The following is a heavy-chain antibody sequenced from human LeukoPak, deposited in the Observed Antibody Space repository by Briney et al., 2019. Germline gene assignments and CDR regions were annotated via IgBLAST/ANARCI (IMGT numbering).Heavy chain of an antibody. V-gene: IGHV7-4-1*02. CDR2: INANTGNS. Sequence: GASVKVSFTASGYTFTHFAMNWVRQAPGQGLEWMGWINANTGNSTYAQGFTGRFVFSLDTSVSTAYLQISSLETEDTAIYYCARLYGAFDYWGQGTLVTVSS. CDR1: GYTFTHFA. J-gene: IGHJ4*02. CDR3: ARLYGAFDY. D-gene: IGHD1-26*01.